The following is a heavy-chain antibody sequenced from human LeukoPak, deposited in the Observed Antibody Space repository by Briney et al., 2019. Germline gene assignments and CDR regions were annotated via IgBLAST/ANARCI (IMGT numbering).Heavy chain of an antibody. D-gene: IGHD1-26*01. CDR1: GFTFLDYY. CDR2: ISSSGTTI. Sequence: GGSLRLSCAASGFTFLDYYMSWIRQAPGKGLEWVSYISSSGTTIYYADSVKGRFTISRDNAKNSLFLQMNSLRAEDTAVYYCAREIVGATLEGLDYWGQGTLVTVSS. J-gene: IGHJ4*02. V-gene: IGHV3-11*01. CDR3: AREIVGATLEGLDY.